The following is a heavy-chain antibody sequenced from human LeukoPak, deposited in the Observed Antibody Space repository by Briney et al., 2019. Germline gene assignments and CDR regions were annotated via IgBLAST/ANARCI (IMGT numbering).Heavy chain of an antibody. V-gene: IGHV3-7*01. CDR1: GFTFSNSW. CDR3: ARDPAWGAFDI. CDR2: IKPDGSEK. D-gene: IGHD7-27*01. J-gene: IGHJ3*02. Sequence: GGSLRLSCAASGFTFSNSWMTWVRQAPEKGLESVASIKPDGSEKYYLDSVKGRFTISRDNAKNSLYLQMNSLRAEDTALYYCARDPAWGAFDIWGQGTMATVSS.